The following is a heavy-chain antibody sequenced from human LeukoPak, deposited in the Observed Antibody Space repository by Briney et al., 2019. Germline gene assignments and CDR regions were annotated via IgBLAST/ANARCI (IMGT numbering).Heavy chain of an antibody. D-gene: IGHD6-19*01. CDR2: IYSGGTT. V-gene: IGHV3-53*01. Sequence: PGGSLRLSCAASGFTVSSNYMSWVRQAPGKGLEWVSVIYSGGTTYYADSVKGRFTISRDNSKNTLYLQMNSLRAEDTAVYYCARQVAGPYYFDCWGQGTLVTVSS. J-gene: IGHJ4*02. CDR3: ARQVAGPYYFDC. CDR1: GFTVSSNY.